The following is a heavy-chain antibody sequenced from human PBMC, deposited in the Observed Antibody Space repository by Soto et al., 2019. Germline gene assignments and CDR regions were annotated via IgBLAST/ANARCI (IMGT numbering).Heavy chain of an antibody. CDR2: IYYSGST. Sequence: PSETLSVTCTVSGGSISSGGYYWSWIRQHPGKGLEWIGYIYYSGSTYYNPSLKSRVTIPVDTSKNQFSLKLSSVTAADTAVYYCARTAEVVPAAISSDPWGQGTLVTVYS. CDR3: ARTAEVVPAAISSDP. CDR1: GGSISSGGYY. J-gene: IGHJ5*02. V-gene: IGHV4-31*03. D-gene: IGHD2-2*01.